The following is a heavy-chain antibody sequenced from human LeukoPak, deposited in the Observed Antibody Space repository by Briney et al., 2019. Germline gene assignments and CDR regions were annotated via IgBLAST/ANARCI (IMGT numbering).Heavy chain of an antibody. Sequence: KPSETLSLTCTVSGGSISSYYWSWIRQPPGKGLEWIGYIYYSGSTNYNPSLKSRVTISVDTSKNPFSLKLSSVTAADTAVYYCARVRHYYGSGSYPDYWGQGTLVTVSS. D-gene: IGHD3-10*01. CDR3: ARVRHYYGSGSYPDY. J-gene: IGHJ4*02. CDR1: GGSISSYY. V-gene: IGHV4-59*01. CDR2: IYYSGST.